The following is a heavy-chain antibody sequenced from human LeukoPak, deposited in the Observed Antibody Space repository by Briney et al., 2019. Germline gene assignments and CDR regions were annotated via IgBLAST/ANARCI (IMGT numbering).Heavy chain of an antibody. CDR2: IYYSGST. CDR3: ARLRSQTYYFDY. CDR1: GGSISSYY. V-gene: IGHV4-59*08. J-gene: IGHJ4*02. D-gene: IGHD3-16*02. Sequence: SETLSLTCTVSGGSISSYYWSWIRQPPGKVLEWIGYIYYSGSTNYNPSLKSRVTISVDTSKNQFSLKLSSVTAADTAVYYCARLRSQTYYFDYWGQGTLVTVSS.